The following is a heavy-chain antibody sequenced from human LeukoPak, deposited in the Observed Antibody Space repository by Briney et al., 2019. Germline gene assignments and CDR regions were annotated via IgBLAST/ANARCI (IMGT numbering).Heavy chain of an antibody. CDR2: IYPGDSDA. V-gene: IGHV5-51*01. J-gene: IGHJ4*02. CDR1: GCSFTSYW. CDR3: ARLTGTTTSPLDY. Sequence: GESLKISCKASGCSFTSYWIGWVRQMPGKGLEWMGIIYPGDSDARYSPSFQGQVTISADKSIYTAYLQWSSQKASDTAMYYCARLTGTTTSPLDYWGQGTLVTVSS. D-gene: IGHD1-7*01.